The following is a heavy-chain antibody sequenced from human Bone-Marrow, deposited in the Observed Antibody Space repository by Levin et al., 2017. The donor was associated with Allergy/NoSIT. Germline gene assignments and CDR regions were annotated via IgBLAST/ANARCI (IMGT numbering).Heavy chain of an antibody. D-gene: IGHD3-16*01. CDR2: IYHSGST. V-gene: IGHV4-38-2*01. CDR3: ARAGMITFGGSQFDY. J-gene: IGHJ4*02. CDR1: GYSISSGYN. Sequence: SQTLSLTCVVSGYSISSGYNWGWIRQSPGQGLEWIGSIYHSGSTYHNPSLKSRVTISVDTSKNQFSLKLSSVTAADTAVYYCARAGMITFGGSQFDYWGQGTRVTVSS.